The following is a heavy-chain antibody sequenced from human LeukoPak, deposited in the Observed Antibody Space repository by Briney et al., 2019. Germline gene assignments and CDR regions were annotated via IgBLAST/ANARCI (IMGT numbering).Heavy chain of an antibody. CDR3: ARDAGYSAYDYYYDMDV. CDR1: GYTFTSYG. D-gene: IGHD5-12*01. Sequence: ASVKVSCKSSGYTFTSYGISWMRLAPGQGLERMGLISGYNGNTDYAQKLQGRVSMTTDTSTSTAYMELRSLRSDDTDVYYCARDAGYSAYDYYYDMDVWGKGTMVTVSS. CDR2: ISGYNGNT. V-gene: IGHV1-18*01. J-gene: IGHJ6*03.